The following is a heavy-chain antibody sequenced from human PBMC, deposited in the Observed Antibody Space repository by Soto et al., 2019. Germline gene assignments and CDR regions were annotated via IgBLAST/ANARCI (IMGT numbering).Heavy chain of an antibody. V-gene: IGHV1-69*02. J-gene: IGHJ5*02. CDR1: GGTFSSYS. CDR3: ARGGAVVVPGSVDRHNWFDP. Sequence: QVQLVQSGAEVKKPGSSVKVSCEASGGTFSSYSFSWVRQAPGQGLEWMGRVVPILGMANYAQKFRGRVTITADKATSTVYMEMRSLRSDDTAVYYCARGGAVVVPGSVDRHNWFDPWGQGTLVTVSS. D-gene: IGHD2-2*01. CDR2: VVPILGMA.